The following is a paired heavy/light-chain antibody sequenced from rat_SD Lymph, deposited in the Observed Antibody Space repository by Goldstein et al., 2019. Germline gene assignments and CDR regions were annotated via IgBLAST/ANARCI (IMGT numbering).Heavy chain of an antibody. CDR2: ISSSSSYI. V-gene: IGHV5-34*01. CDR3: ARHQIPGFYFDY. J-gene: IGHJ2*01. Sequence: EVQLVESGGGLVQPGRSLKLSCLASGFTFSNYGMNWIRQAPGKGLEWVASISSSSSYIYYADTVKGRFTISRDNAKNTLYLQMTSLRSEDTALYYCARHQIPGFYFDYWGQGVMVTVSS. CDR1: GFTFSNYG. D-gene: IGHD3-8*01.
Light chain of an antibody. CDR2: WAS. V-gene: IGKV8S4*01. J-gene: IGKJ2-3*01. CDR3: EQYYDTPYT. Sequence: DIVMTQTPSSQAVSAGEKVTMSCKSSQSLLYSENKKNYLAWYQQKPGQSPKLLISWASTRESGVPDRFIGSGSGTDFTLTISSVQAEDLAVYYCEQYYDTPYTFGAGTKLELK. CDR1: QSLLYSENKKNY.